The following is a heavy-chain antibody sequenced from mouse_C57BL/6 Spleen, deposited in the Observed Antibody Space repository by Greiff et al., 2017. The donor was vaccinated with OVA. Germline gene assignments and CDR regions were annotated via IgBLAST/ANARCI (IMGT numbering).Heavy chain of an antibody. CDR3: ASSVTHYFDY. Sequence: VQLQQSGPELVKPGASVKISCKASGYAFSSSWMNWVKQRPGKGLEWIGRIYPGDGDTNYNGTFKGKATLTADKSSSTAYMQLSSLTSEDSAVYFCASSVTHYFDYWGQGTTLTVSS. CDR2: IYPGDGDT. CDR1: GYAFSSSW. J-gene: IGHJ2*01. V-gene: IGHV1-82*01.